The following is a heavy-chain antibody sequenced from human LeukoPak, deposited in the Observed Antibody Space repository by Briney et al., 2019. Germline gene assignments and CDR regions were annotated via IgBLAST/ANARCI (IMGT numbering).Heavy chain of an antibody. CDR1: EFTVSSYA. V-gene: IGHV3-30-3*01. Sequence: PGGSLRLSCAAAEFTVSSYAMHWVRQAPGKGLERVAVISYDGSNKYYADSVKGRFTISRDNSKNTLYLQMNSLRAEDTAVYYCARDLGYYGSGGDSWGQGTLVTVSS. CDR3: ARDLGYYGSGGDS. CDR2: ISYDGSNK. D-gene: IGHD3-10*01. J-gene: IGHJ4*02.